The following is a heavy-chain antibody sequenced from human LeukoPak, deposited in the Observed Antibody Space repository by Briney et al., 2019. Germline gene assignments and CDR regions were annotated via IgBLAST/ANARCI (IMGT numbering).Heavy chain of an antibody. CDR3: ARAPNYYDTSGPQDY. V-gene: IGHV3-30*03. D-gene: IGHD3-22*01. CDR1: GFSFSNYG. J-gene: IGHJ4*02. CDR2: ISHDDTNK. Sequence: GRSLRLSCAASGFSFSNYGMHWVRQAPGKALEWVTFISHDDTNKYYADSVKGRSTVSRDNSKNTVDLQMNSLTPEDTALYHCARAPNYYDTSGPQDYWGQGTLVTVSS.